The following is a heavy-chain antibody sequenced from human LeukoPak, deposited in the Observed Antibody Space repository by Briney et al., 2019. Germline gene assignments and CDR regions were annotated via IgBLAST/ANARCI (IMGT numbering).Heavy chain of an antibody. V-gene: IGHV3-21*01. D-gene: IGHD3-3*01. Sequence: GGSLRLSCAASGFTFSSYSMNWVRQAPGKGLEWVSSITSSSSYIYYADSVKGRFTISRDNAKNSLYLEMNSLRAEDTAVYYWARDPVLRFLEDVWGKGTTVTVSS. J-gene: IGHJ6*04. CDR2: ITSSSSYI. CDR1: GFTFSSYS. CDR3: ARDPVLRFLEDV.